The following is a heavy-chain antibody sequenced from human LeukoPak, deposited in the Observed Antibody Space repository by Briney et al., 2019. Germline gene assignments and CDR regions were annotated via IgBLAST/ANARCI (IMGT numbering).Heavy chain of an antibody. CDR2: IYYSGST. CDR3: ARTSGSYLKWFDP. D-gene: IGHD3-10*01. Sequence: SSETLSLTCTVSGGSISISSYYWGWIRQPPGKGLEWIGSIYYSGSTYYNPSLKSRVTISVDTSKNQFSLKLSSVTATDTAVYYCARTSGSYLKWFDPWGQGTMVTVSS. V-gene: IGHV4-39*01. J-gene: IGHJ5*02. CDR1: GGSISISSYY.